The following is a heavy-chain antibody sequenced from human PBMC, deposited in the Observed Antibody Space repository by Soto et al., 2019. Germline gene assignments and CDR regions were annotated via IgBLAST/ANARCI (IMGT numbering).Heavy chain of an antibody. J-gene: IGHJ4*02. CDR1: GGTFSSYT. CDR2: IIPILGIA. Sequence: GASVKVSCKASGGTFSSYTISWVRQAPGQGLEWMGRIIPILGIANYAQKFQGRVTITADKSTSTAYMELSSLRSEDTAVYYCAKDTPVGFGELLPDDETLGMDYFDYWGQGTLVTVSS. D-gene: IGHD3-10*01. CDR3: AKDTPVGFGELLPDDETLGMDYFDY. V-gene: IGHV1-69*04.